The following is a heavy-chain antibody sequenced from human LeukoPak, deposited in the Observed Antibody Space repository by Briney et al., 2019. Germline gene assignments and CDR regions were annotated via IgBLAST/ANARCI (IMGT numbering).Heavy chain of an antibody. V-gene: IGHV5-51*01. CDR3: ARLVVVPAAMDY. CDR1: GYSFTSYW. D-gene: IGHD2-2*01. Sequence: GESLKISCKGSGYSFTSYWIGWVRQMPGKGLEWMGMIYPADSDTRYSPSFQGQVTISADKSISTAYLQWSSMKASDTAMYYCARLVVVPAAMDYWGQGTLVTVSS. CDR2: IYPADSDT. J-gene: IGHJ4*02.